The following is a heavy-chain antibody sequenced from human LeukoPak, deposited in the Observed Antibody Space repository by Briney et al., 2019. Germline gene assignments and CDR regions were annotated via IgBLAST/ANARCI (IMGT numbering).Heavy chain of an antibody. J-gene: IGHJ4*02. CDR3: ARGIAVAGILPRYFDY. CDR1: GGTFSSYT. D-gene: IGHD6-19*01. V-gene: IGHV1-18*01. Sequence: ASVKVSCKASGGTFSSYTISWVRQAPGQGLEWMGWISAYNGNTNYAQKLQGRVTMTTDTSTSTAYMELRSLRSDDTAVYYCARGIAVAGILPRYFDYWGQGTLVTVSS. CDR2: ISAYNGNT.